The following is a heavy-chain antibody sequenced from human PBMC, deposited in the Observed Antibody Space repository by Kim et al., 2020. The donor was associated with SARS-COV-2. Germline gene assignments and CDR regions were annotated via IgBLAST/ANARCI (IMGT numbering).Heavy chain of an antibody. J-gene: IGHJ4*02. CDR2: INWSGGST. V-gene: IGHV3-20*01. Sequence: GVSLRLSCTAAAGFRFDDYGMSWVRQSPGKGLEWVSGINWSGGSTGYADSVKGRFTISRDNAKKSLYLQMNSVRAEDTAFYHCARGFYQGPFDYWGQGILVTVSS. CDR3: ARGFYQGPFDY. CDR1: GFRFDDYG.